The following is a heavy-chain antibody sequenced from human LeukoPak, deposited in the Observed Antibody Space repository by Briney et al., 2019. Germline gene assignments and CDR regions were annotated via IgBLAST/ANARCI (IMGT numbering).Heavy chain of an antibody. CDR1: RGSVNSNSYY. J-gene: IGHJ4*02. D-gene: IGHD6-6*01. CDR2: IYYSGNT. CDR3: AREHEVSSSSFDY. Sequence: PSETLSLTCTVSRGSVNSNSYYWGWTRQPPGKGLEWIGTIYYSGNTYYNPSLESRVTISVDTSKNQFSLKLTSVTAADTAVYYCAREHEVSSSSFDYWGQGTLVTVSS. V-gene: IGHV4-39*07.